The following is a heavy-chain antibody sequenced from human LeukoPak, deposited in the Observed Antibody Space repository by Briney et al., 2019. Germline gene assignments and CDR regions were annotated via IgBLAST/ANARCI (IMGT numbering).Heavy chain of an antibody. V-gene: IGHV3-53*01. CDR2: TYTGGNS. CDR3: ARGGRGSAAVVAPRSFDI. J-gene: IGHJ3*02. Sequence: GGSLRLSCAASGFTVSSIHMVWVRQAPGKGLEWASVTYTGGNSYYADSVKGRFIISRDISKNTLYLQMNSLRAEDSALYYCARGGRGSAAVVAPRSFDIWGQGTMVTVSS. D-gene: IGHD3-22*01. CDR1: GFTVSSIH.